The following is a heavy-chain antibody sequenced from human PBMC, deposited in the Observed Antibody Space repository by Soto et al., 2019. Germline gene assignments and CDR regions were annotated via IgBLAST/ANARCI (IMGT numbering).Heavy chain of an antibody. V-gene: IGHV4-59*01. CDR2: IYYSAST. CDR1: GGSISSDY. J-gene: IGHJ5*02. D-gene: IGHD6-19*01. CDR3: ARYRQQWPYNGFDP. Sequence: SGTLPATCTVPGGSISSDYRRRNRQPPGKGLEWIGDIYYSASTNYNPALKSRVTISVDTSKNQFSLKLSSVTAADTAVYYCARYRQQWPYNGFDPWGQGTLVTVSS.